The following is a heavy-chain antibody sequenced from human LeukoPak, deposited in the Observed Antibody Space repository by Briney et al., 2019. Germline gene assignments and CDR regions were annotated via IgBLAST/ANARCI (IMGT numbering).Heavy chain of an antibody. V-gene: IGHV3-30*03. J-gene: IGHJ2*01. CDR3: ARDRITMVRGVIKRGYFDL. CDR1: GFTFSNAW. CDR2: ISYDGSNK. Sequence: GGSLRLSCAASGFTFSNAWMSWVRQAPGKGLEWVAVISYDGSNKYYADSVKGRFTISRDNSKNTLYLQMNSLRAEDTAVYYCARDRITMVRGVIKRGYFDLWGRGTLVTVSS. D-gene: IGHD3-10*01.